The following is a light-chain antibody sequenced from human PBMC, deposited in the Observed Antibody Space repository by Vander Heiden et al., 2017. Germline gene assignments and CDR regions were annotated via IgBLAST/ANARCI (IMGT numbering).Light chain of an antibody. CDR1: SGHNTYA. Sequence: QLVLTQSPSASASLGASVNLTCALSSGHNTYAIAWHQQQPEKGPRFLMKITSAGSHSKGDGIPDRFSGSSSGSERYLTIPSLQSDDEADYYCQTWGPGFVIFGGGTKLTVL. V-gene: IGLV4-69*01. CDR2: ITSAGSH. CDR3: QTWGPGFVI. J-gene: IGLJ2*01.